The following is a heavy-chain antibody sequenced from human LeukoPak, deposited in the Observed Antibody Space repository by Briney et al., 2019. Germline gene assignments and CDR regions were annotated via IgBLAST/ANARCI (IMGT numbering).Heavy chain of an antibody. CDR1: GFTVSSNY. J-gene: IGHJ4*02. Sequence: GGSLRLSCAASGFTVSSNYMSWVRQAPGKGLEWGSVIYSGGSTYYADSVKGRFTISRDNSKNTLYLQMNSLRAEDTAVYYCASEYCSGGSWGCYFDYWGQGTLVTVSS. V-gene: IGHV3-53*01. CDR2: IYSGGST. CDR3: ASEYCSGGSWGCYFDY. D-gene: IGHD2-15*01.